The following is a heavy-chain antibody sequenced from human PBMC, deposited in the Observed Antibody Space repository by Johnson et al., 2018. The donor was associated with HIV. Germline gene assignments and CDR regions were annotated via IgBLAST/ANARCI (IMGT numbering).Heavy chain of an antibody. CDR2: IKQDGSEK. CDR1: GFTFSSYW. J-gene: IGHJ3*02. CDR3: ARETGDPVVPAARDAFDI. V-gene: IGHV3-7*01. Sequence: VQLVESGGGLVQPGGSLRLSCAASGFTFSSYWMSWVRQAPGTGLEWVANIKQDGSEKYYVDSVKGRFTISRDNAKNSLYLQMNSLRAEDTAVYYCARETGDPVVPAARDAFDIWGQGTMVTVSS. D-gene: IGHD2-2*01.